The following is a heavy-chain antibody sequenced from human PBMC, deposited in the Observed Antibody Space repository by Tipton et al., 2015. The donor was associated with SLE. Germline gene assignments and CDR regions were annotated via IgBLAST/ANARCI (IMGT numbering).Heavy chain of an antibody. Sequence: TLSLTCTVSNYSITSGYYWGWIRQPPGKGLEWIGSIYHSGSTYYNPSLKSRVTISVDTSKNQFSLKLSSVTAADTAVYYCARDPYYYDSSGSPHSYWGQGTLVTVSS. CDR2: IYHSGST. CDR3: ARDPYYYDSSGSPHSY. CDR1: NYSITSGYY. D-gene: IGHD3-22*01. J-gene: IGHJ4*02. V-gene: IGHV4-38-2*02.